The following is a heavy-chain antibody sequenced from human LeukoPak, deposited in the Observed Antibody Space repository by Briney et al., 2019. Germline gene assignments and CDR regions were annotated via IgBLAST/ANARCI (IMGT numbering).Heavy chain of an antibody. Sequence: GGSLRLSCAASGFTVSSNYMSWVRQAPGKGLEWVSVIYSGGSTYYAGSVKGRFTISRDNSKNTLYLQMNSLRAEDTAVYCCATQTGTPRKYYYYYGMDVWGQGTTVTVSS. CDR2: IYSGGST. D-gene: IGHD1-1*01. CDR3: ATQTGTPRKYYYYYGMDV. CDR1: GFTVSSNY. J-gene: IGHJ6*02. V-gene: IGHV3-66*01.